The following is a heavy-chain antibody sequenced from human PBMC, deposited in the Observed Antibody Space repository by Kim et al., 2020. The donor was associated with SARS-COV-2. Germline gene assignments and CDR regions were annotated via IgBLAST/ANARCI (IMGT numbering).Heavy chain of an antibody. CDR2: IYSGGST. CDR1: GFTVSSNY. CDR3: ARDTPYCSGGSCHYWYFDL. V-gene: IGHV3-66*01. D-gene: IGHD2-15*01. J-gene: IGHJ2*01. Sequence: GGSLRLSCAASGFTVSSNYMSWVRQAPGKGLEWVSVIYSGGSTYYADSVKGRFTISRDNSKNTLYLQMNSLRAEDTAVYYCARDTPYCSGGSCHYWYFDLWGRGTLVTVSS.